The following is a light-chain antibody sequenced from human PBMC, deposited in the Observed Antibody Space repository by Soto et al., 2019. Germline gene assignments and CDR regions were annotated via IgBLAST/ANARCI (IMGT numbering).Light chain of an antibody. CDR3: QQSYSTPHT. Sequence: DIQMTQSPSSLSASVGDRVTITCRASQSINIYLNWYQQKPGRAPKLVINAASQLQSGVPSRFSGSGSGTDFTLSISPLQPEDLATYYSQQSYSTPHTFGQGTNLEIK. J-gene: IGKJ2*01. CDR2: AAS. V-gene: IGKV1-39*01. CDR1: QSINIY.